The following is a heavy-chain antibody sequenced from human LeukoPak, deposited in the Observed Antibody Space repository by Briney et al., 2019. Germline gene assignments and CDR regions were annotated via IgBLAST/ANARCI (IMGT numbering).Heavy chain of an antibody. J-gene: IGHJ4*02. CDR2: INTSDGGT. CDR3: AKVEGYGGGDCYSDVDY. Sequence: ASVKVSCKASGYMFSNYSMHWVRQAPGQGLEWMGVINTSDGGTSYAQKFQGRVTVTRDKSTSTVYMKLSSLGSEEPAVYYRAKVEGYGGGDCYSDVDYWDKGNLVTVSS. D-gene: IGHD2-21*02. V-gene: IGHV1-46*01. CDR1: GYMFSNYS.